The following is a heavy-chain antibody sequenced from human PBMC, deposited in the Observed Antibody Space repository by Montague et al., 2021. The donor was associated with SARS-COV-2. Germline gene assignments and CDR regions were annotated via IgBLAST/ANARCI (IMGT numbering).Heavy chain of an antibody. V-gene: IGHV6-1*01. Sequence: CPISGDSVSSNSATWNWVRRSPSRGLEWLGRTYYRSKWYNDYAVYVRGRGTINPDTSKNQFSLQLNSVTPEDTAIYYCKSGREGNYNVMDVWGQGTTVTVSS. CDR3: KSGREGNYNVMDV. J-gene: IGHJ6*02. D-gene: IGHD1-1*01. CDR2: TYYRSKWYN. CDR1: GDSVSSNSAT.